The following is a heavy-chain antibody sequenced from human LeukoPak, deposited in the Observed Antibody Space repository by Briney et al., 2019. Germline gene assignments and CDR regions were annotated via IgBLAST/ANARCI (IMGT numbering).Heavy chain of an antibody. CDR1: GFTFSTYA. Sequence: GGSLRLSCAASGFTFSTYAMHWVRQAPAKGLDWVAVISNDGRDKYYADSVKGRFTISRDNSKSTLDLQMNSLRVDDTAVYYCARGAWTATQPINDWGQGTLVTVSS. D-gene: IGHD2-21*02. CDR3: ARGAWTATQPIND. J-gene: IGHJ4*02. V-gene: IGHV3-30*04. CDR2: ISNDGRDK.